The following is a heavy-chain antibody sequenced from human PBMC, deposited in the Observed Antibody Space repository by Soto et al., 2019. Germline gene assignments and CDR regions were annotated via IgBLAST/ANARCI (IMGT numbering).Heavy chain of an antibody. Sequence: GDSLKISCKGSGYSFTNYWIGWVRQIPGKGLEWMGIIYPGDSETKYSPSFQGRVTISADKSIGTAYLQWNSLKASDTAMYYCGRRCSGGTCYSSHYFYGMDVWGQGTTVTVSS. D-gene: IGHD2-15*01. CDR3: GRRCSGGTCYSSHYFYGMDV. J-gene: IGHJ6*02. CDR2: IYPGDSET. V-gene: IGHV5-51*01. CDR1: GYSFTNYW.